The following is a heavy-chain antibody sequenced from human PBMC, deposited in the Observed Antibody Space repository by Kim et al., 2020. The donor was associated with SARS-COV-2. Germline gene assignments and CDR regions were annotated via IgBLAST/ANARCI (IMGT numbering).Heavy chain of an antibody. J-gene: IGHJ4*02. V-gene: IGHV4-39*01. Sequence: DNPSRKRRVTISVDTSKNQFSLKLTAVTAADTAVYYCARLPNYFGSGAFDYWGQGTLVTVSS. CDR3: ARLPNYFGSGAFDY. D-gene: IGHD3-10*01.